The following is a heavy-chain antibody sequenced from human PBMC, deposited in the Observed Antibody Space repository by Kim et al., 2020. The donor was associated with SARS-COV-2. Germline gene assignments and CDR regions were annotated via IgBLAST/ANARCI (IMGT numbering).Heavy chain of an antibody. CDR3: ARGPRGSYYFDY. J-gene: IGHJ4*02. V-gene: IGHV3-11*04. D-gene: IGHD6-6*01. Sequence: YYADSVKGRFTISRDNAKNSLYLQMNSLRAEDTAVYYCARGPRGSYYFDYWGRGTLVTVSS.